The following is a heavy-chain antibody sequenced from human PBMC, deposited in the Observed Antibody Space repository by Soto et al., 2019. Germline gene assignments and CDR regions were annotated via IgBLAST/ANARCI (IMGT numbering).Heavy chain of an antibody. CDR1: GFTFSNAW. CDR3: TTLELLELRNYYYMDV. Sequence: GGSLRLSCAASGFTFSNAWMSWVRQAPGKGLEWVGRIKSKTDGGTTDYAAPVKGRFTISRDDSKNTLYLQMNSLKTEDTAVYYCTTLELLELRNYYYMDVWGKGTTVTVSS. J-gene: IGHJ6*03. V-gene: IGHV3-15*01. CDR2: IKSKTDGGTT. D-gene: IGHD1-7*01.